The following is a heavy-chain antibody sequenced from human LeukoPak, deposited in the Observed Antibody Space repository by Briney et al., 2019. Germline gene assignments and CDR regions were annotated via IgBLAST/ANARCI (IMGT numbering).Heavy chain of an antibody. CDR2: ISSSSSYI. V-gene: IGHV3-21*01. CDR1: GFTFSSYS. CDR3: ARGGGYCSSTSCYLYDWFDP. J-gene: IGHJ5*02. Sequence: GGSLRLSCAASGFTFSSYSMNRVRQAPGKGLEWVSSISSSSSYIYYADSVKGRFTISRDNAKNSLYLQMNSLRAEDTAVYYCARGGGYCSSTSCYLYDWFDPWGQGTLVTVSS. D-gene: IGHD2-2*03.